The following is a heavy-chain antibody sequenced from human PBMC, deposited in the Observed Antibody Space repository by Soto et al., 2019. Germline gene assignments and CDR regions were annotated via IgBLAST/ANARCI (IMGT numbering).Heavy chain of an antibody. CDR3: AVVGGVVQAAIRGNWFDP. V-gene: IGHV5-51*01. CDR1: GYSFTSYW. D-gene: IGHD2-2*02. Sequence: PXGSLKISCKGCGYSFTSYWIGWVRQMPGKGLEWMGIIYPGDSGTRYSPSFQGQVTISADKSISTAYLQWSSLKASDTAMYYCAVVGGVVQAAIRGNWFDPWGQGTLVTGSS. J-gene: IGHJ5*02. CDR2: IYPGDSGT.